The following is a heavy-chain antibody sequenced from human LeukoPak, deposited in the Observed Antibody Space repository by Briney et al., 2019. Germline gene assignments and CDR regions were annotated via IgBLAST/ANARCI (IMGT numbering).Heavy chain of an antibody. V-gene: IGHV1-2*02. D-gene: IGHD2-21*02. CDR1: GYTFTDYF. CDR2: INPNSGDT. Sequence: ASVKVSCKASGYTFTDYFMHWVRQAPGQGLEWMGWINPNSGDTNYAQKFQGRVTMTRDTSISTAYMELNRLRSDDTAVYYCAMTDLTYYFDYWGQGTLVTVSS. J-gene: IGHJ4*02. CDR3: AMTDLTYYFDY.